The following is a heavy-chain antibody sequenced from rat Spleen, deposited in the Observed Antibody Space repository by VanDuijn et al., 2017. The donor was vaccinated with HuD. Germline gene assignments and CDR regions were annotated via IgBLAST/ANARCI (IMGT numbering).Heavy chain of an antibody. CDR2: ISTGGDKT. Sequence: EVQLVESGGGLVQPGRPMKLSCAALGFTFSNYYMAWVRQAPTKGLEWVAHISTGGDKTYYRDSVKGRFTISRDNAKSTLYLQMDSLRSEDTATYYCARQDYYSSYHYFDYWGQGVMVTVSS. V-gene: IGHV5-25*01. CDR1: GFTFSNYY. CDR3: ARQDYYSSYHYFDY. D-gene: IGHD1-2*01. J-gene: IGHJ2*01.